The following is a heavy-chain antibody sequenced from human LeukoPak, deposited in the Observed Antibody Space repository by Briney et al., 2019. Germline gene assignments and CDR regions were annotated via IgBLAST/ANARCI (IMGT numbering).Heavy chain of an antibody. CDR1: GFSFSNYD. CDR3: AKFTAPFGPSPFDY. V-gene: IGHV3-23*01. CDR2: ISGSGGST. Sequence: PGGSLRLSCAASGFSFSNYDMSWVRQAPGKGLEWVSAISGSGGSTYYADSVKGRFTISRDNSKNTLYLQMNSLRAEDTAVYYCAKFTAPFGPSPFDYWGQGTLVTVSS. J-gene: IGHJ4*02. D-gene: IGHD2-21*02.